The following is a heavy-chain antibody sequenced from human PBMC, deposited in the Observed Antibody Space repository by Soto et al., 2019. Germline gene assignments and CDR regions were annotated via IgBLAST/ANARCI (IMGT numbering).Heavy chain of an antibody. CDR2: ISAYNGNT. CDR3: ARCFVGRAIFVLVIRYY. D-gene: IGHD3-3*01. V-gene: IGHV1-18*01. Sequence: ASVRVSCKASGYTFTSYGIYWVRQAPGQGLEWMGWISAYNGNTNYAQKLQGRVTMTRNTSISTAYMELSSLRSEDTAVYYCARCFVGRAIFVLVIRYY. J-gene: IGHJ6*01. CDR1: GYTFTSYG.